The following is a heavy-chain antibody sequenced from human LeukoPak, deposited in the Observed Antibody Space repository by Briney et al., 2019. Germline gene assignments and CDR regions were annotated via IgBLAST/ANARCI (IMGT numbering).Heavy chain of an antibody. Sequence: SETLSLTCAVYGGSFSGYYWSWIRQPPGKGLEWIGEINHIGSTNYNPSLKSRVTISVDTSKNQFSLKLSSVTAADTAVYYCARVGYCGGDCYSGDYYYYMDVWGKGTTVTVSS. CDR2: INHIGST. CDR3: ARVGYCGGDCYSGDYYYYMDV. D-gene: IGHD2-21*02. J-gene: IGHJ6*03. CDR1: GGSFSGYY. V-gene: IGHV4-34*01.